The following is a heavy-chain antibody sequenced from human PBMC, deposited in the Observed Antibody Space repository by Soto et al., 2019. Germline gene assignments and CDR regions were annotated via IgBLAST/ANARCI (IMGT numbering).Heavy chain of an antibody. J-gene: IGHJ4*02. V-gene: IGHV1-69*13. CDR1: GGTFSSYA. D-gene: IGHD3-3*01. Sequence: GASVKVSCKASGGTFSSYAISWVRQAPGQGLEWMGGIIPIFGTANYAQKFQGRVTITADVSTSTAYMELSSLRSEDTAVYYCAREGSITIFGVVMAALDYWGQGTLVTVSS. CDR2: IIPIFGTA. CDR3: AREGSITIFGVVMAALDY.